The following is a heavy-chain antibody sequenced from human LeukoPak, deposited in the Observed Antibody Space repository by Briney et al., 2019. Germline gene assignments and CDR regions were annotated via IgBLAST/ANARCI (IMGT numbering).Heavy chain of an antibody. Sequence: GASVKVSCKASGFTFTSSAMQWVRQARGQRLEWIGWIVVGSGNTNYAQKFQERVTITRDMSTSTAYMELSSLRSEDTAVYYCASIENSSGWYGAGVWGQGTLVTVSS. J-gene: IGHJ4*02. CDR2: IVVGSGNT. V-gene: IGHV1-58*02. CDR3: ASIENSSGWYGAGV. D-gene: IGHD6-19*01. CDR1: GFTFTSSA.